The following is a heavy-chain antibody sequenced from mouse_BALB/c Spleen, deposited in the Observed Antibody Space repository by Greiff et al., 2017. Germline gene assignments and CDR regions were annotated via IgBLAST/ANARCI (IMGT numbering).Heavy chain of an antibody. D-gene: IGHD1-2*01. CDR2: ISSGSSTI. CDR3: AREGLRLSYAMDY. V-gene: IGHV5-17*02. CDR1: GFTFSSFG. Sequence: EVKVVESGGGLVQPGGSRKLSCAASGFTFSSFGMHWVRQAPEKGLEWVAYISSGSSTIYYADTVKGRFTISRDNPKNTLFLQMTSLRSEDTAMYYCAREGLRLSYAMDYWGQGTSVTVSS. J-gene: IGHJ4*01.